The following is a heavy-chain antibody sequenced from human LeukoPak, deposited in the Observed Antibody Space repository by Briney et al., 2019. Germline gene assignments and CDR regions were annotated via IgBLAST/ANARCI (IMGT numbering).Heavy chain of an antibody. CDR2: IWYDGSNK. Sequence: GGSLRLSCAASGFTFSSYAMHWVRQAPGKGLEWVAFIWYDGSNKYYADSVKGRFTISRDNSKNTLYLQMNSLRAEDTAVYYCAKYYGSGMTGVDYYYYMDVWGKGTTVTVSS. J-gene: IGHJ6*03. V-gene: IGHV3-30*02. CDR3: AKYYGSGMTGVDYYYYMDV. CDR1: GFTFSSYA. D-gene: IGHD3-10*01.